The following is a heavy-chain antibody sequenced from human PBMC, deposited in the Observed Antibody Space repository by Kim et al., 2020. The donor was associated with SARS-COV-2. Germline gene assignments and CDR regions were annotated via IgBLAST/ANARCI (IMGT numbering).Heavy chain of an antibody. CDR2: IYYSGST. V-gene: IGHV4-31*03. Sequence: SETLSLTCTVSGGSISSGGYYWSWIRQHPGKGLEWIGYIYYSGSTYYNPSLKSRVTISVDTSKNQFSLKLSSVTAADTAVYYCARVYYGDYVGGYYYGMDVWGQGTTVTVSS. CDR1: GGSISSGGYY. CDR3: ARVYYGDYVGGYYYGMDV. J-gene: IGHJ6*02. D-gene: IGHD4-17*01.